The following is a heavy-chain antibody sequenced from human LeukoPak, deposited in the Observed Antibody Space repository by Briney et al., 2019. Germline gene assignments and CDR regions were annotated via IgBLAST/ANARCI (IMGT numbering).Heavy chain of an antibody. CDR1: GGSISSYY. J-gene: IGHJ3*02. CDR2: IYTSGST. CDR3: ARDKRSSGYYYGDAFDI. Sequence: SETLSLTCTVSGGSISSYYWSWIRQPAGKGLEWIGRIYTSGSTNYNPSLKSRVTMSVDTSKNQFSLKLSSVTAADTAVYCCARDKRSSGYYYGDAFDIWGQGTMVTVSS. V-gene: IGHV4-4*07. D-gene: IGHD3-22*01.